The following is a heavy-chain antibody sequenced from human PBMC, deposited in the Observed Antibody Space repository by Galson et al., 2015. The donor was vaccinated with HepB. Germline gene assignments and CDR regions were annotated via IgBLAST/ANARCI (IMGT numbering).Heavy chain of an antibody. J-gene: IGHJ6*02. Sequence: SLRLSCAASGFTFSSYGMHWVRQAPGKGLEWVAVIWYDGSNKYYADSVKGRFTISRDNSKNTLYLQMNSLRAEDTAVYYCARAQNPIDYYYYGMDVWGPGTMVTVSS. CDR1: GFTFSSYG. CDR2: IWYDGSNK. V-gene: IGHV3-33*01. D-gene: IGHD1-14*01. CDR3: ARAQNPIDYYYYGMDV.